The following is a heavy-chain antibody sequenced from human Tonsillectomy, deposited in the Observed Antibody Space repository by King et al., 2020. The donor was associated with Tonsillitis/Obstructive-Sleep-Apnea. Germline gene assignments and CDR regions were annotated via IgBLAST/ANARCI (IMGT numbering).Heavy chain of an antibody. CDR2: TYYSGST. Sequence: QLQESGPGLVKPSETLSLTCTVSDGSISSSSYYWGWIRQPPGKGLEWIGTTYYSGSTYYNPSLKSRLTISVDTSKNQFSLNLSSVTAADTAVYYCARQDFWSGYSFDYWGQGALVTVSS. V-gene: IGHV4-39*01. CDR1: DGSISSSSYY. D-gene: IGHD3-3*01. CDR3: ARQDFWSGYSFDY. J-gene: IGHJ4*02.